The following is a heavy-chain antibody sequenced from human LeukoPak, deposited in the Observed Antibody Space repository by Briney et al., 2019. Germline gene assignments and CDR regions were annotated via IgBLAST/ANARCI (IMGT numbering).Heavy chain of an antibody. CDR3: ARVTQYYYDSSGYYSYFDY. V-gene: IGHV1-18*01. D-gene: IGHD3-22*01. CDR2: ISAYNGNT. CDR1: GSTFTSYG. Sequence: ASVKVSYKASGSTFTSYGISWVRQAPGQGLEWMGWISAYNGNTNYAQKLQGRVTMTTVTSTSTAYMELRSLRSDDTAVYDCARVTQYYYDSSGYYSYFDYWGQGTLVTVSS. J-gene: IGHJ4*02.